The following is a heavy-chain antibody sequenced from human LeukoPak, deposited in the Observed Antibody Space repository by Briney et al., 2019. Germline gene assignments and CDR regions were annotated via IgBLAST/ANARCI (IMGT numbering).Heavy chain of an antibody. CDR2: IIPIFGTA. Sequence: SVKVSCKASGGTFSSYAISWVRQAPGQGLEWMGGIIPIFGTANYAQKFQGRVTITTDESTSTAYMELSSLRSEDTAVYYCARDSSTIFEVVITPAYNWFDPWGQGTLVTVSS. CDR1: GGTFSSYA. V-gene: IGHV1-69*05. CDR3: ARDSSTIFEVVITPAYNWFDP. D-gene: IGHD3-3*01. J-gene: IGHJ5*02.